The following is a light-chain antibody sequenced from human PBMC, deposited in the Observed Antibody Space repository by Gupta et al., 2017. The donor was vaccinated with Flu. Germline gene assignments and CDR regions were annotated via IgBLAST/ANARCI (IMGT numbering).Light chain of an antibody. CDR2: DAS. J-gene: IGKJ5*01. CDR1: QDISNY. CDR3: QQYDNPPHT. V-gene: IGKV1-33*01. Sequence: PSSLSASVGDRVTITCQASQDISNYLNWYQQKPGKAPKLLIYDASNLETGVPSRFSGSGSGTDFTFTISSLHPEDIATYYCQQYDNPPHTFGQGTRLEIK.